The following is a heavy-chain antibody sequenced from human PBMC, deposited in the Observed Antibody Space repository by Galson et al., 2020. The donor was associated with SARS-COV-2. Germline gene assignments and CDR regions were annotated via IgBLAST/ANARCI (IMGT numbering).Heavy chain of an antibody. V-gene: IGHV4-30-4*01. CDR3: ARDFWSRYYLDS. Sequence: SETLSFTCTVSGGSISSTDSYWSWIRQSPGKGLEWIGYTYYSGNTYYNPSLKSRVTMSVDTSKNQFSLKLTSVTAADTAVYYCARDFWSRYYLDSWGQGTPVTVSS. D-gene: IGHD3-3*01. CDR1: GGSISSTDSY. J-gene: IGHJ4*02. CDR2: TYYSGNT.